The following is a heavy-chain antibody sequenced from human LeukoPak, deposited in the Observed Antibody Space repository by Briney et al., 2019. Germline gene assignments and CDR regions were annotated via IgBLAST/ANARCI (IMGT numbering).Heavy chain of an antibody. CDR2: ISAYNGNT. Sequence: ASVKVSCKASGYTLTSYGISWVRQAPGQGLEWMGWISAYNGNTNYAQKLQGRVTMTTDTSTSTAYMELRSLRSDDTAVYYCARDGYYDSSGYYYSWFDPWGQGTLVTVSS. CDR3: ARDGYYDSSGYYYSWFDP. J-gene: IGHJ5*02. D-gene: IGHD3-22*01. V-gene: IGHV1-18*01. CDR1: GYTLTSYG.